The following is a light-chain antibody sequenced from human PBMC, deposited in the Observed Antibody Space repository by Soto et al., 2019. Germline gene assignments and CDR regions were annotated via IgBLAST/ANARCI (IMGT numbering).Light chain of an antibody. CDR3: AAWDDSLRDWV. CDR2: RND. V-gene: IGLV1-47*01. J-gene: IGLJ3*02. CDR1: TSNVGYNY. Sequence: QSVLTQPPSASGTPGLRVTISCSGGTSNVGYNYVYWYQQFSGTAPKLLIYRNDQRPSGVPDRFSGSKSGTSASLAISGLRSEDESDYYCAAWDDSLRDWVFGGGTKVTVL.